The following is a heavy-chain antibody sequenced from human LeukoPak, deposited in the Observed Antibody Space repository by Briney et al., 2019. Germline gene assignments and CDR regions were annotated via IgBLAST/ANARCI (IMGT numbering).Heavy chain of an antibody. CDR2: ISGNGGST. CDR1: GFTFSSYA. D-gene: IGHD6-13*01. CDR3: VKDRARVWQARFDY. Sequence: GGSLRLSCSASGFTFSSYAMHWVRQAPGKGLEYVSAISGNGGSTYYADSVKGRFTISRDNSKNTLYLQMSSLRAEDTAVYYCVKDRARVWQARFDYWGHGTLVTVSS. J-gene: IGHJ4*01. V-gene: IGHV3-64D*06.